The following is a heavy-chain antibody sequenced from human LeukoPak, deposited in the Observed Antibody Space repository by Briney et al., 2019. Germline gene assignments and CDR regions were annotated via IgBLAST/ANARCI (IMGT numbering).Heavy chain of an antibody. CDR2: ISGSGGST. D-gene: IGHD6-13*01. V-gene: IGHV3-23*01. CDR1: GFTFSSYA. Sequence: GSLRLSCAASGFTFSSYAMSWVRQAPGKGLEWVSAISGSGGSTYYADSVKGRFTISRDNSKNTLYLQMNSLRAEDTAVYYCAKGVAAAAPYYYYYGMDVWGQGTTVTVSS. J-gene: IGHJ6*02. CDR3: AKGVAAAAPYYYYYGMDV.